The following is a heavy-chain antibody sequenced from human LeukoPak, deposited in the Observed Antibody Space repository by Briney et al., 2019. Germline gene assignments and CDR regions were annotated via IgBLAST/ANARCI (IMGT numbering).Heavy chain of an antibody. J-gene: IGHJ4*02. V-gene: IGHV3-74*01. Sequence: GGSLRLSCAASGFTFSSYWMHWVRQAPGKGLVWVSRINSDGSSTSYADSVKGRFTISRDNAKNTLYLQMNSLRAEDTAVYYCARRGSRGGFDYWGQGTLVTVSS. D-gene: IGHD3-16*01. CDR1: GFTFSSYW. CDR2: INSDGSST. CDR3: ARRGSRGGFDY.